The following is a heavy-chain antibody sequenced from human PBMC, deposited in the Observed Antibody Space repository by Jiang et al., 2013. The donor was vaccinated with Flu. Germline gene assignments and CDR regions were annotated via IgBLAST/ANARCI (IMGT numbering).Heavy chain of an antibody. CDR2: ISGSGGST. J-gene: IGHJ6*02. Sequence: SYAMSWVRQAPGKGLEWVSAISGSGGSTYYADSVKGRFTISRDNSKNTLYLQMNSLRAEDTAVYYCAKLRERYYYYYGMDVWGQGTHGHRLL. CDR1: SYA. V-gene: IGHV3-23*01. D-gene: IGHD1-26*01. CDR3: AKLRERYYYYYGMDV.